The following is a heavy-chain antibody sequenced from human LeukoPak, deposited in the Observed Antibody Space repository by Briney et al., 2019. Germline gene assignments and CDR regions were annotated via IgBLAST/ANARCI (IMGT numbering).Heavy chain of an antibody. CDR2: IKPDGSEK. Sequence: PGGSLRLSCAASGFTSGVYWMHWVRQAPGKRLEWVANIKPDGSEKYYVDSVKGRFTISRDNAKNSLYLQVNSLRAEDTAVYYCARERWGHGGDDWYYCGLDVWGQGTAVTVSS. D-gene: IGHD5-12*01. J-gene: IGHJ6*02. V-gene: IGHV3-7*05. CDR1: GFTSGVYW. CDR3: ARERWGHGGDDWYYCGLDV.